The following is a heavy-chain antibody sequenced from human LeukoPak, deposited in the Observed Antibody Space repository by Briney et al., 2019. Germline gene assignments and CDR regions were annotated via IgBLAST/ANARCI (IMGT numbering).Heavy chain of an antibody. CDR1: AYTFTNYD. Sequence: EASVRVSCKASAYTFTNYDINWVRQASGQGLEWMGWMNPNSGYTGYAQKFQGRVNITRNTSISTAYMELSSLRSEDTAVYYCARSEPPSSWGQGTLVTVSS. J-gene: IGHJ4*02. V-gene: IGHV1-8*01. CDR2: MNPNSGYT. CDR3: ARSEPPSS. D-gene: IGHD6-13*01.